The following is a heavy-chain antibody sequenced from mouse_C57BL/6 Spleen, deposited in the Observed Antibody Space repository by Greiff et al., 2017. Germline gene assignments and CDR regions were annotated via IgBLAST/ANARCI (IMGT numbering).Heavy chain of an antibody. Sequence: EVKVEESGGGLVQPGGSMKLSCVASGFTFSNYWMNWVRQSPEQGLEWVAQIRLKSDNYATHYAESVKGRFTISRDDSKSSVYLQMNNLSAEDTGIYYCTGGRFAYWGQGTLVTVSA. CDR1: GFTFSNYW. J-gene: IGHJ3*01. CDR2: IRLKSDNYAT. CDR3: TGGRFAY. V-gene: IGHV6-3*01.